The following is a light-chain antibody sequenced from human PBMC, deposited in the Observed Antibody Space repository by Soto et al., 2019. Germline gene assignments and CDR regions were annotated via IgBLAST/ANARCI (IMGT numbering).Light chain of an antibody. V-gene: IGKV1-5*03. Sequence: DIQMTQSPSTLSASAGDRVTITCRASQSISSWLAWYQQKPGKAPKLLIYKASSLESGVPSRFSGSGSGTEFPLTSSRLQPDYVVNYYRQQYHRLPTFGQGTKVEIK. CDR1: QSISSW. J-gene: IGKJ1*01. CDR3: QQYHRLPT. CDR2: KAS.